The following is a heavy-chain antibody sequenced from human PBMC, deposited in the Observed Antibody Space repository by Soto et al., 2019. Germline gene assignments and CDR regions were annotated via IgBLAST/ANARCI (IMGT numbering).Heavy chain of an antibody. Sequence: PSETLSLTCTVSGGSISSYYWSWIRQPPGKGLEWIGYIYYSGSTNYNPSLKSRVTISVDTSKNQFSLKLSSVTAADTAVHYCARARRDITMVRGVGGGYYYYGMDVWGQGTTVTVSS. CDR1: GGSISSYY. V-gene: IGHV4-59*01. CDR3: ARARRDITMVRGVGGGYYYYGMDV. J-gene: IGHJ6*02. D-gene: IGHD3-10*01. CDR2: IYYSGST.